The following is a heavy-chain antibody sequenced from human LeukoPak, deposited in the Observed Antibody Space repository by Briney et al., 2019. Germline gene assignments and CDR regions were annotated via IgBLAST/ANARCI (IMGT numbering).Heavy chain of an antibody. J-gene: IGHJ4*02. Sequence: GGSLRLSCAASGFTFSSYAMSWVRQAPGKGLEWVSAISGSGGSTYYADSVKGRFTISRDNSKNTLYLQMNSLRAEDTALYYCAKRPHYGGNSAHYFDYWGQGTLVTVSS. CDR1: GFTFSSYA. V-gene: IGHV3-23*01. D-gene: IGHD4-23*01. CDR2: ISGSGGST. CDR3: AKRPHYGGNSAHYFDY.